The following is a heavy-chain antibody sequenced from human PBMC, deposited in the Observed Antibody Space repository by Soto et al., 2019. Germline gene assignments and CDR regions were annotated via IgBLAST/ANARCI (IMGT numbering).Heavy chain of an antibody. V-gene: IGHV3-23*01. CDR3: ARDPTLRYFASPSYYYGMDV. CDR1: GFTFSSHA. D-gene: IGHD3-9*01. J-gene: IGHJ6*02. CDR2: ISGSGGST. Sequence: GGSLRLSCAASGFTFSSHAMTWVRQAPGKGLEWVSAISGSGGSTYYADSVKGRFTISRDNSENMLFLQMNDLKTEDSAVYFCARDPTLRYFASPSYYYGMDVWGRGTTVTVSS.